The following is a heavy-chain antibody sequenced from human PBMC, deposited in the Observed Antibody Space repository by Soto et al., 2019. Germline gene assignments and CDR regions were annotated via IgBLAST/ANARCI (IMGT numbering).Heavy chain of an antibody. D-gene: IGHD3-10*01. J-gene: IGHJ4*02. CDR3: VRQTSFYYGSANYYNSLFDS. V-gene: IGHV4-39*01. CDR1: GGSISSSSYY. Sequence: SETLSLTCTVSGGSISSSSYYWGWIRQPPGEGLERIGSTYYGGSTYFHPSLQSRVTMSVDTSKNQFSLKLSSVTAADTAVYYCVRQTSFYYGSANYYNSLFDSWGPGTLVTVSS. CDR2: TYYGGST.